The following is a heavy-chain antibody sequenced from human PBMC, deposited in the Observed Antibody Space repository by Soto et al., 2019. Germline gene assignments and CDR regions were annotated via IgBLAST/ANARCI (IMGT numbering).Heavy chain of an antibody. Sequence: ASVKVSCKASGYTFSIYGISWVRQAPGQGLEWLGWISPYNDDTNYAQKLQGRVTMTTDTSTRTAYMDLRSLRSDDTAVYFCARGGYYDSSGSRNYHYYGMDVWGQGTTVTVSS. CDR3: ARGGYYDSSGSRNYHYYGMDV. J-gene: IGHJ6*02. D-gene: IGHD3-22*01. CDR1: GYTFSIYG. CDR2: ISPYNDDT. V-gene: IGHV1-18*01.